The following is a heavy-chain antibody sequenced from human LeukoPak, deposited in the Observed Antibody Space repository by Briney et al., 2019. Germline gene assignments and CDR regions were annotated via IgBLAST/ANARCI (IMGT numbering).Heavy chain of an antibody. Sequence: GGSLRLSCAASGFTFSSYWMSWVRQAPGKGLEWVANIKQDGSEKYYVDSVKGRFTISRDNAKNSLSLLMNSVNPAASAMYVCASKCMDVWGRGTMVTVSS. V-gene: IGHV3-7*01. J-gene: IGHJ2*01. D-gene: IGHD3/OR15-3a*01. CDR2: IKQDGSEK. CDR1: GFTFSSYW. CDR3: ASKCMDV.